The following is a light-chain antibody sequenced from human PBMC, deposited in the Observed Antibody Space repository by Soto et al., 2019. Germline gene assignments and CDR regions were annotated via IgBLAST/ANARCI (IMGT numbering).Light chain of an antibody. V-gene: IGLV2-23*02. CDR1: SSDVGSYNL. CDR2: EVS. CDR3: CSYAGGYV. J-gene: IGLJ1*01. Sequence: QSALNQPASVSGCPGPSITISCTGTSSDVGSYNLVSWYQQHPGKAPKLMIYEVSKRPSGVSNRFSGSKSGNTASLTISGLQAEDEADYYCCSYAGGYVLGTGTKVTVL.